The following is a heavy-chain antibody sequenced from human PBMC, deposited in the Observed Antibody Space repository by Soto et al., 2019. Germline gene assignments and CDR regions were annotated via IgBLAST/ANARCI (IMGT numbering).Heavy chain of an antibody. CDR1: GGSISSSYW. J-gene: IGHJ4*02. CDR2: IYHSGST. CDR3: VTSLNYDFWRDGGRHYYFDY. V-gene: IGHV4-4*02. Sequence: SETLSLTCAVSGGSISSSYWWNWVRQPPGKGLVWIGKIYHSGSTNYNPSLKNRVTISVDKSNNQFSLRLSSVTAADTAVYFCVTSLNYDFWRDGGRHYYFDYWGQGTLVAVSS. D-gene: IGHD3-3*01.